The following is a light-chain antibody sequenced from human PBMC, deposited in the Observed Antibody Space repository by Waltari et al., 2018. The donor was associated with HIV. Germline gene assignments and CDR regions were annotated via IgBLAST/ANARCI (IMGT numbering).Light chain of an antibody. J-gene: IGLJ2*01. CDR1: SSNIGSKY. Sequence: QSVLTQPPSASGTPGQRVTISCSGSSSNIGSKYVYWYQQLPGTAPKLLIYRNNQRPSGVPDRFSGSKSGTAASLSISGVRSEDEADYYCAAWDDSLLFGDGTKLTVL. CDR2: RNN. V-gene: IGLV1-47*01. CDR3: AAWDDSLL.